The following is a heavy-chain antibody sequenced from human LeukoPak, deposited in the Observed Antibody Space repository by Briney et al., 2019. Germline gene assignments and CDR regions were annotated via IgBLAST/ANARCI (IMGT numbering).Heavy chain of an antibody. CDR1: GFTFSSYG. CDR2: IWYDGSNK. V-gene: IGHV3-33*01. D-gene: IGHD6-19*01. CDR3: ARDREDSSGPLDY. J-gene: IGHJ4*02. Sequence: GGSLRLSYAASGFTFSSYGMHWVRQAPGKGLEWVAVIWYDGSNKYYADSVKGRFTISRDNSKNTLYLQMNSLRAEDTAVYYCARDREDSSGPLDYWGQGTLVTVSS.